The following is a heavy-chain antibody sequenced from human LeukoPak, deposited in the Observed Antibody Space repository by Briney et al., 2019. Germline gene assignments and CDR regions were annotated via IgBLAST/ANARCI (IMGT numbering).Heavy chain of an antibody. CDR3: ARHDYNWKTFDY. CDR1: GGSISSYY. D-gene: IGHD1-1*01. V-gene: IGHV4-59*08. J-gene: IGHJ4*02. Sequence: KASETLSLTCTVSGGSISSYYWSWIRQPPGKGLEWIGYIFYSGSTKYNPALKSRVTISVDTSKNPFSLRLSSVTAADTAVYYCARHDYNWKTFDYWGQGTLVTVSS. CDR2: IFYSGST.